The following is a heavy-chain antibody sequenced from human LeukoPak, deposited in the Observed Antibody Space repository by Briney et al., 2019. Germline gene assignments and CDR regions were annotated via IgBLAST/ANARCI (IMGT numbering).Heavy chain of an antibody. D-gene: IGHD2-2*01. J-gene: IGHJ4*02. Sequence: GGSLRLSCAASGFTCSSYGMHWVRQAPGKGLEQVSFIRYDDTIKYYADSVKGRFTISRDNSKNMLYLQMDNLRPEDTAIYYCARDVPPVLAGYWGQGTLVTVSS. CDR2: IRYDDTIK. CDR1: GFTCSSYG. CDR3: ARDVPPVLAGY. V-gene: IGHV3-30*02.